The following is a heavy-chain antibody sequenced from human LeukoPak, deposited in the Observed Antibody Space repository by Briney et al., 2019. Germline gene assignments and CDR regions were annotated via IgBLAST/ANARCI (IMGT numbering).Heavy chain of an antibody. D-gene: IGHD3-22*01. J-gene: IGHJ4*02. V-gene: IGHV1-2*02. CDR1: GYTFTGYY. CDR3: ARQPLYDSSGYYYGLLDY. Sequence: EASVKVSCKASGYTFTGYYMHWVRQAPGQGLEWMGWINPNSGGTNYAQKFQGRVTMTRDTSISTAYMELSRLRSDDTAVYYCARQPLYDSSGYYYGLLDYWGQGTLVTVSS. CDR2: INPNSGGT.